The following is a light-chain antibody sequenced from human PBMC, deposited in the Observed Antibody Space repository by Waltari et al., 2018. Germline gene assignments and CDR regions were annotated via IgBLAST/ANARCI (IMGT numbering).Light chain of an antibody. CDR2: KAS. CDR3: QQYNRYST. V-gene: IGKV1-5*03. J-gene: IGKJ1*01. CDR1: QSVNSW. Sequence: DIQMTQSPSTLSASDGDRVAITCRASQSVNSWLAWYQQKPVKAPKFLIYKASILESGVPSRFSGSGSGTEFTLTISNLQPDDFATYYCQQYNRYSTFGQGTKVELK.